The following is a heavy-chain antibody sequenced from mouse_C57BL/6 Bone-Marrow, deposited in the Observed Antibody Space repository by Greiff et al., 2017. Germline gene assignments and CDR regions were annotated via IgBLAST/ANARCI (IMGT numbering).Heavy chain of an antibody. CDR2: INPTNGGT. J-gene: IGHJ3*01. D-gene: IGHD1-1*01. CDR3: ASKYYGSSFLFAY. Sequence: EVQLQQSGPELVKPGASVKMSCKASGYTFTDYNMHWVKQSHGKSLEWIGYINPTNGGTSYNQKFKGKATLTVNKSSSAAYMELRSLTSEDSAVYYCASKYYGSSFLFAYWGQGTLVTVSA. V-gene: IGHV1-22*01. CDR1: GYTFTDYN.